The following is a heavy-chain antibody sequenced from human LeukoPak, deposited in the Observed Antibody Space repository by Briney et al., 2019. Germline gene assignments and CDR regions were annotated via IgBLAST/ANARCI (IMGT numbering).Heavy chain of an antibody. D-gene: IGHD2-2*01. V-gene: IGHV4-39*01. CDR2: IYYSGST. CDR1: GGSISSSSYY. J-gene: IGHJ3*02. CDR3: TRHCISTSCHDAFDI. Sequence: SETLSLTCTVSGGSISSSSYYWGWIRQPPGKGLECIGSIYYSGSTYYNPFLKSRVTISVDTSKNQFSLKLSSVTAADTAVYYWTRHCISTSCHDAFDIWGQGTMVTVSS.